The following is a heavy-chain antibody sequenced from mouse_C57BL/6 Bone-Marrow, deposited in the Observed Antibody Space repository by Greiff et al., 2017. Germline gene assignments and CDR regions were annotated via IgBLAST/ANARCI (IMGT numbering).Heavy chain of an antibody. V-gene: IGHV1-69*01. Sequence: QVQLQQPGAELVMPGASVKLSCKASGYTFTSYWMHWVKQRPGQGLEWIGEIDPSDSYTNYNQKFKGKSTFTVDKSSSTAYMQLSSLTSEYSAVYYCARLGTTVPYYAMDYWGQGTSVTVSS. CDR2: IDPSDSYT. CDR3: ARLGTTVPYYAMDY. D-gene: IGHD1-1*01. J-gene: IGHJ4*01. CDR1: GYTFTSYW.